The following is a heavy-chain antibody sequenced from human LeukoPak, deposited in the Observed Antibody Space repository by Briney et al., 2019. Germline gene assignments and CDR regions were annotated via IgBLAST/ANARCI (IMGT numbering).Heavy chain of an antibody. J-gene: IGHJ4*02. CDR3: ERGGGNEPFAY. D-gene: IGHD1-1*01. CDR1: GFTFSSHW. Sequence: GGSLRLSCAASGFTFSSHWIHWVRQAPGKGLVWVSGINRDGSSTSYADSVKGRFTISRDNAKNTLYLQMNSLRAEDTAVYYWERGGGNEPFAYWGQGTLVTVPS. V-gene: IGHV3-74*01. CDR2: INRDGSST.